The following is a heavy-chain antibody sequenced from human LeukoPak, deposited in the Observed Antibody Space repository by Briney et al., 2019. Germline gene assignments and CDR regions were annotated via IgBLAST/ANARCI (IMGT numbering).Heavy chain of an antibody. CDR1: GFTFGVYA. V-gene: IGHV3-49*04. J-gene: IGHJ4*02. CDR3: ARVVPYFDY. CDR2: IRSKAYGGTT. Sequence: GGSLRLSCTASGFTFGVYAVSWVREAPGKGLEWVGFIRSKAYGGTTEYAASVKGRFTISRDDSKSIAYLQLNSLKTEDTAVYYCARVVPYFDYWGQGTLVTVSS. D-gene: IGHD6-6*01.